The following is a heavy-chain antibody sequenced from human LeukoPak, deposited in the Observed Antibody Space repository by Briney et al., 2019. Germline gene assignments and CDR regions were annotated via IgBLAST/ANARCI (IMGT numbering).Heavy chain of an antibody. D-gene: IGHD3-3*01. CDR3: ARGSGGFDY. J-gene: IGHJ4*02. CDR1: GFTFSSYG. V-gene: IGHV3-74*01. CDR2: INNPGTGT. Sequence: PVGSLRLSCAASGFTFSSYGMPWVRQVPGEGLMWVAHINNPGTGTTYADAVKGRFTISRDNAKNTLYLQMNSLRADDTAMYYCARGSGGFDYWGRGTLITVSS.